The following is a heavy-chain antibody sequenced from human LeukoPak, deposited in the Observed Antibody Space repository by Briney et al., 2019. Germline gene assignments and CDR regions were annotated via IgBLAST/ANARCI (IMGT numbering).Heavy chain of an antibody. D-gene: IGHD6-13*01. CDR3: ARVGSSSWTFDY. CDR2: INPNSGGT. CDR1: GYTFTGYY. J-gene: IGHJ4*02. V-gene: IGHV1-2*06. Sequence: ASVKVSCKASGYTFTGYYMHWVRQAPGQGLEWMGRINPNSGGTNYAQKFQGRVTMTRDTSISTAYMELSRLRSDDTAVYYCARVGSSSWTFDYWGQGTLVAVSS.